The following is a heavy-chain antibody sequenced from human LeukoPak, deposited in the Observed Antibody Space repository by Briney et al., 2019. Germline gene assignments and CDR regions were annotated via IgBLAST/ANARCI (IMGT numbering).Heavy chain of an antibody. CDR1: GYTFTGYY. V-gene: IGHV1-2*02. CDR3: AKEVLPAGGYYYVMDV. D-gene: IGHD2-2*01. CDR2: INPNTGGT. J-gene: IGHJ6*02. Sequence: ASVKVSCKASGYTFTGYYMHWVRQAPGQGLEWMGWINPNTGGTSYAQNFQGRVTMTRDTSITTAYMELSRLRSDDTAGYYCAKEVLPAGGYYYVMDVWGQGTTVTVSS.